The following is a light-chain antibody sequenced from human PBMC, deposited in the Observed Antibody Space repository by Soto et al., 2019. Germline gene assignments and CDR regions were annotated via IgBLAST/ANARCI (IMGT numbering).Light chain of an antibody. J-gene: IGKJ2*01. CDR1: QSINSY. CDR3: QHNYITPYT. V-gene: IGKV1-39*01. CDR2: AAS. Sequence: DIQMTQSPSSLSASVGDRVTITCRASQSINSYLNWYQQKPGKAPKVLIYAASILQSGVPSRFSGSGSGTDFTLTISSLQPEDFATYYCQHNYITPYTFGQGTKL.